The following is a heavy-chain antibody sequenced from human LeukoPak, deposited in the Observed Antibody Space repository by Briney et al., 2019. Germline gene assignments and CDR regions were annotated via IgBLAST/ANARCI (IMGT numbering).Heavy chain of an antibody. V-gene: IGHV4-59*05. J-gene: IGHJ4*02. Sequence: SETLSLTCTVSGGSISSYYWSWIRQPPGKGLEWIGSIYYSGSTYYNPSLKSRVTISVDTSKNQFSLKLSSVTAADTAVYYCARQTAIAAAGTSWDYWGQGTLVTVSS. CDR2: IYYSGST. CDR1: GGSISSYY. D-gene: IGHD6-13*01. CDR3: ARQTAIAAAGTSWDY.